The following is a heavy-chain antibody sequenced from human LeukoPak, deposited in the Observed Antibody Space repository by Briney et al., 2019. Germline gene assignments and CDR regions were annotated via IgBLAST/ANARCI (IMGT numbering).Heavy chain of an antibody. J-gene: IGHJ5*02. Sequence: GGSLRLSCAASGFMFSSSWMAWVRQAPGKGLEWVSGINWNGGSTGYADSVKGRFTISRDNAKNSLYLQMNSLRAEDTALYYCARVYWPQIEQLALNWFDPWGQGTLVTVSS. D-gene: IGHD6-13*01. CDR3: ARVYWPQIEQLALNWFDP. CDR2: INWNGGST. CDR1: GFMFSSSW. V-gene: IGHV3-20*04.